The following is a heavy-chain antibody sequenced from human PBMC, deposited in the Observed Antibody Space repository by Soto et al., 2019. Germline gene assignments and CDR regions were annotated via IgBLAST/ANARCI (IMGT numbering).Heavy chain of an antibody. D-gene: IGHD3-22*01. CDR1: GFTFSSYG. Sequence: GGSLRLCCAASGFTFSSYGMHWVRQAPGKGLEWVAVISYDGSNKYYADSAKGRFTISRDNSKNTLYLQMNSLRAEDTAVYYCAKLGPYDSSGYYRDYWGQGTQVTVSS. CDR3: AKLGPYDSSGYYRDY. V-gene: IGHV3-30*18. CDR2: ISYDGSNK. J-gene: IGHJ4*02.